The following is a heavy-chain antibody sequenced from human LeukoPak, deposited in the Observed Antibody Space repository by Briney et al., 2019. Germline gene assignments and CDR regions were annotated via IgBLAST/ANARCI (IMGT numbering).Heavy chain of an antibody. D-gene: IGHD1-7*01. Sequence: SQTLSPTFAMSGDSASSITASGTWIRQSPSRGLEWLGRTYYRSKWYSDYAVSVKSRITINPDTSKNQFSLQLNSVTPEDTAVFYCGRNCGRGLDHWGQGSLVTVSS. CDR1: GDSASSITAS. CDR2: TYYRSKWYS. V-gene: IGHV6-1*01. CDR3: GRNCGRGLDH. J-gene: IGHJ4*02.